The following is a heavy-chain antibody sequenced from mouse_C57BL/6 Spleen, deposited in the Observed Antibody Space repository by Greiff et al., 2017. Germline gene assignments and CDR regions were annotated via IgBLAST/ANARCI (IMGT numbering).Heavy chain of an antibody. J-gene: IGHJ3*01. CDR3: ARRDGSTPFAY. CDR1: GYTFTSYW. CDR2: IYPGSGST. D-gene: IGHD1-1*01. Sequence: QVQLQQPGAELVKPGASVKMSCKASGYTFTSYWITWVKQRPGQGLEWIGDIYPGSGSTNYNEKFKSKATLAVDKSSSTAYMQLSSLTSEDSAVYYCARRDGSTPFAYWGQGTLVTVSA. V-gene: IGHV1-55*01.